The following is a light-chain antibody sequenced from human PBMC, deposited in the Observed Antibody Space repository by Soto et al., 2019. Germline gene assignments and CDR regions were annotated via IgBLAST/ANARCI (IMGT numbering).Light chain of an antibody. J-gene: IGKJ4*01. Sequence: EIVLTQSPGTLSLSPGERATLSCRASQSVSSIYLAWYQQKPGQARRLLIYGASSRPTGIPDRFSGSGSVTDFTLTISRLEPEDFAVYYCQQYGSSALTFGGGTKVEIK. CDR2: GAS. V-gene: IGKV3-20*01. CDR1: QSVSSIY. CDR3: QQYGSSALT.